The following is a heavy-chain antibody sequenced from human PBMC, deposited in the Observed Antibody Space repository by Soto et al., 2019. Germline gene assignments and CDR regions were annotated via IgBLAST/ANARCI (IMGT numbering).Heavy chain of an antibody. CDR2: IWYDGSNK. CDR3: AREAGYCSSTSCFRPLDY. D-gene: IGHD2-2*03. V-gene: IGHV3-33*01. Sequence: PGGSLRLSCAASGFTFSSYGMHWVRQAPGKGLEWVAVIWYDGSNKYYADSVKGRFTISRDNSKNTLYLQMNSLRAEDTAVYYCAREAGYCSSTSCFRPLDYWGQGTLVTVSS. J-gene: IGHJ4*02. CDR1: GFTFSSYG.